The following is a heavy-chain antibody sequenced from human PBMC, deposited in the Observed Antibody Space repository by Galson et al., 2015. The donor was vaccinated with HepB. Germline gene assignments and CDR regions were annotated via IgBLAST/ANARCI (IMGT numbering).Heavy chain of an antibody. CDR1: GYTFTSYY. J-gene: IGHJ6*02. D-gene: IGHD3-22*01. V-gene: IGHV1-46*01. CDR3: ARGTGWLLSYYYYGMDV. Sequence: SVKVSCKASGYTFTSYYMHWVRQAPGQGLEWMGIINPSGGSTSYAQKFQGRVTMTGDTSTSTVYMELSSLRSEDTAVYYCARGTGWLLSYYYYGMDVWGQGTTVTVSS. CDR2: INPSGGST.